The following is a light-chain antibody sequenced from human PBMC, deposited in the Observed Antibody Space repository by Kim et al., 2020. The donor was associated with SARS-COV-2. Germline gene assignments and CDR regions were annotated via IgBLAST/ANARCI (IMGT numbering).Light chain of an antibody. CDR1: NDNIGGNT. J-gene: IGLJ1*01. V-gene: IGLV1-44*01. CDR2: QDV. CDR3: ASWDDSLRAYV. Sequence: QSVLTQPPSISGAAGQKITISCSGSNDNIGGNTVNWYQQVTGTAPKRRIHQDVERPSGVPERFSGSKSGTSASLAISGLQSDDEAVYICASWDDSLRAYVFGPGTRVTVL.